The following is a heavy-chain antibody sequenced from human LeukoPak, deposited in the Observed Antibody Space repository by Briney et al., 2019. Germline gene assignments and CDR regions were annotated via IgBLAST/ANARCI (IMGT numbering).Heavy chain of an antibody. CDR1: GFAFSTYW. CDR2: ISPDGRDT. CDR3: AKDHYWSIDY. V-gene: IGHV3-74*01. D-gene: IGHD3-3*01. J-gene: IGHJ4*02. Sequence: PGGSLRLSCAASGFAFSTYWMHWVRQAPGKGPVWVSRISPDGRDTIYADSVKGRFTMSRDNDKNTLYLQMNSLRAEDTGVYYCAKDHYWSIDYWGRGTLVTVSS.